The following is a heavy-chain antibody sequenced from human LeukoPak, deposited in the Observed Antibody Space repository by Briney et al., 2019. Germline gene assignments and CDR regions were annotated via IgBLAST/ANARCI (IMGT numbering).Heavy chain of an antibody. D-gene: IGHD5-18*01. CDR3: ARGLGNGWIQLWSYYFDY. V-gene: IGHV1-46*01. J-gene: IGHJ4*02. Sequence: GASVKVSCKASGYTFTSYYMHWVRQAPGQGLEWMGIINPSGGSTSYAQKFQGRVTMTRDTSTSTVYMELSSLRSEDTAVYYCARGLGNGWIQLWSYYFDYWGQGTLVTVSS. CDR2: INPSGGST. CDR1: GYTFTSYY.